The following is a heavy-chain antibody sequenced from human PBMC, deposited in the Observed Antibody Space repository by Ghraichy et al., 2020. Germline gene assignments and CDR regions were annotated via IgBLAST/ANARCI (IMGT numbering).Heavy chain of an antibody. CDR3: AKDDVGYYMVV. D-gene: IGHD2-15*01. J-gene: IGHJ6*03. CDR2: ISSTGGAT. Sequence: GGSLRLSCAASGFTFSGDAMSWVRQTPGKGLEWVSSISSTGGATYYADSVRGRFTISRDNSKNTLFLQLSSLKAEDTALYYCAKDDVGYYMVVWGKGTTVTVSS. CDR1: GFTFSGDA. V-gene: IGHV3-23*01.